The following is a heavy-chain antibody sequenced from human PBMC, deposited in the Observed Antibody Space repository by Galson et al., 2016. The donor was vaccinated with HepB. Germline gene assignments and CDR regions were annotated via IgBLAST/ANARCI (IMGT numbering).Heavy chain of an antibody. V-gene: IGHV1-69*13. CDR2: IIPIFGTA. Sequence: SVKVSCKASGGTFSSYAISWVRQAPGQGLEWMGGIIPIFGTANYAQKFQGRVTITADESTSTAYMELSSLRSEDTAVYYCERELWYRGYFDYWGQGTLVTVSS. CDR3: ERELWYRGYFDY. D-gene: IGHD3-10*01. J-gene: IGHJ4*02. CDR1: GGTFSSYA.